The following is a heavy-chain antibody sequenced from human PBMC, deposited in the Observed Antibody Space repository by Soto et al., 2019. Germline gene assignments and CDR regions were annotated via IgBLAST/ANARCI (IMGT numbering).Heavy chain of an antibody. J-gene: IGHJ5*02. V-gene: IGHV2-5*02. Sequence: QLTLKESGPTLVKPTQTLKLTCTFSGFSLSTSGVGVVWISQPPGKALEWLGIIYWDDDKRYSTSLKRRLTISKETSKNQVVLTMTNMDPVDTGTYYCAHNLVAGTSWFDPWGQGTLDTVSS. CDR1: GFSLSTSGVG. D-gene: IGHD6-19*01. CDR2: IYWDDDK. CDR3: AHNLVAGTSWFDP.